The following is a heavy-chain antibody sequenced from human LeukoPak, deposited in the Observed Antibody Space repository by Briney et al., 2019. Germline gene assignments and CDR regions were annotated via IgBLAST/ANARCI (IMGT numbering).Heavy chain of an antibody. CDR1: GFTFSSYS. CDR2: ISSSSSTI. J-gene: IGHJ4*02. D-gene: IGHD1-26*01. Sequence: PGGTLRLSCAASGFTFSSYSMNWVRQAPGKGLEWVSYISSSSSTIYYADSVKGRFTVSRDNSKNSLYLQMNSLTAADTAVYYCAKDRSIGTYYTFDHWGQGTLVTVSS. V-gene: IGHV3-48*01. CDR3: AKDRSIGTYYTFDH.